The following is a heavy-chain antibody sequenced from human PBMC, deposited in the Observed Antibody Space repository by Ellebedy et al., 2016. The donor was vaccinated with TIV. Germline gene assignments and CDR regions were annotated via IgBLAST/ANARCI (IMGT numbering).Heavy chain of an antibody. V-gene: IGHV3-7*03. D-gene: IGHD1-1*01. J-gene: IGHJ6*02. CDR3: ARVAGNRTKYGMDV. CDR1: GFTFSSYW. CDR2: IKQDGSEK. Sequence: GGSLRLSCAASGFTFSSYWMSWVRQAPGKGLEWVANIKQDGSEKYYVDSVKGRFTISRENAKNSLYLQMNSLRAEDTAVYYCARVAGNRTKYGMDVWGQGTTVTVSS.